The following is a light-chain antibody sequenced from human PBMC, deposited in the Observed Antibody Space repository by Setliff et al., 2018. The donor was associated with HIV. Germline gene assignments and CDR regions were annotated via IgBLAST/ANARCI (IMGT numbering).Light chain of an antibody. CDR1: SNDVGGYNY. Sequence: QSALTQPRSVSGSPGQSVTISCTGTSNDVGGYNYVSWYQQHPGKVPKLIIYDVTKRPSGVPDRFSGSKSGNSASLTISGLQADDEADYYCSSYATSSIPYVFGTGTKVTVL. CDR2: DVT. J-gene: IGLJ1*01. CDR3: SSYATSSIPYV. V-gene: IGLV2-11*01.